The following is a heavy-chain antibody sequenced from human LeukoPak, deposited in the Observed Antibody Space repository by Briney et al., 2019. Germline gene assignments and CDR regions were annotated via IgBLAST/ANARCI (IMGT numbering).Heavy chain of an antibody. CDR3: ASSLNYDYVWGSYRHFDY. J-gene: IGHJ4*02. V-gene: IGHV1-69*04. CDR2: IIPILGIA. D-gene: IGHD3-16*02. Sequence: SVKVSCKASGGTFSSYAISWVRQAPGQGLEWMGRIIPILGIANYAQRFQGRVTITADKSTSTAYMELSSLRSEDTAVYYYASSLNYDYVWGSYRHFDYWGQGTLVTVSS. CDR1: GGTFSSYA.